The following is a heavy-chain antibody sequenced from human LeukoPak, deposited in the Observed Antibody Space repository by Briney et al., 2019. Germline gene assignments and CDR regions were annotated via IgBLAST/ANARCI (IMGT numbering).Heavy chain of an antibody. CDR1: GYTFTSYG. CDR2: ISAYNGNT. V-gene: IGHV1-18*01. Sequence: ASVKVSCKASGYTFTSYGISWVRQAPGQGLEWMGWISAYNGNTNYAQKLQGRVTMTEDTSTDTAYMELSSLRSEDTAVYYCASNPTYYYDSSGYYHFDYWGQGTLVTVSS. CDR3: ASNPTYYYDSSGYYHFDY. J-gene: IGHJ4*02. D-gene: IGHD3-22*01.